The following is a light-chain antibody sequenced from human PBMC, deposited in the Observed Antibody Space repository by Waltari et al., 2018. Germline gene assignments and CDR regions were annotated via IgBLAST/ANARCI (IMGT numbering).Light chain of an antibody. CDR3: QQYDISPHT. Sequence: EIVLTQSPGTLSLSPGERATLSCRASQTVRTTYLAWYQQQPGQAPPLLIDGSSSTAAVLQDMCSGSGSAADFSLTISSLAPEYSAVYYCQQYDISPHTFGEGTKVEIK. CDR1: QTVRTTY. V-gene: IGKV3-20*01. J-gene: IGKJ4*01. CDR2: GSS.